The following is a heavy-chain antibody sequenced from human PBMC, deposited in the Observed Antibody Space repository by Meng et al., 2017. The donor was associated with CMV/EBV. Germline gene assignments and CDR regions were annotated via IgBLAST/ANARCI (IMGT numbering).Heavy chain of an antibody. CDR1: GFTFSSYA. D-gene: IGHD1-26*01. Sequence: GESLKISCAASGFTFSSYAMSWVRQAPGKGLEWVSVIYSGGSSTYYADSVKGRFTISRDNSKNTLYLQMNSLRAEDTAVYYCGKDRGSYYDYWGQGTLVTVSS. CDR3: GKDRGSYYDY. CDR2: IYSGGSST. V-gene: IGHV3-23*03. J-gene: IGHJ4*02.